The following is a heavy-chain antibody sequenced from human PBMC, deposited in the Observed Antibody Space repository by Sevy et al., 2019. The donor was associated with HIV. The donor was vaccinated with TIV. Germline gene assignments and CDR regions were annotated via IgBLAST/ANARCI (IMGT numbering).Heavy chain of an antibody. CDR1: GCTFTDYF. D-gene: IGHD5-18*01. CDR3: ASPGGYRYGSLLDN. CDR2: INPNSGDT. Sequence: ASVKVSCKASGCTFTDYFMHWVRQAPGQGLEWMGWINPNSGDTKYAQKFQGRVTVTRDTSIRTAYMELSSLRFDDTAVYYCASPGGYRYGSLLDNWGHGTLVTVSS. V-gene: IGHV1-2*02. J-gene: IGHJ4*01.